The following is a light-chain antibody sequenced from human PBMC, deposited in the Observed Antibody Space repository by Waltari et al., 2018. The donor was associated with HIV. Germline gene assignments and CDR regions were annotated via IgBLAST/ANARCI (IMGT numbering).Light chain of an antibody. CDR1: SSDVGSYNL. CDR3: CSYVGWSTILYV. V-gene: IGLV2-23*02. CDR2: EVS. J-gene: IGLJ1*01. Sequence: QSALTQPASVSGSPGQSITISCPGTSSDVGSYNLVSWYQQHPGKAPKLMISEVSKRPSGVSNRFSGSKSGNTASLTISGLQAEDEADYYCCSYVGWSTILYVFGTGTKVTVL.